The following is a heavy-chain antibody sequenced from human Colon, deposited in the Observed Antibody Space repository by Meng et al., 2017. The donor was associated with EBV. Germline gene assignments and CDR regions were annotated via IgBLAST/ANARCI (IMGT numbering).Heavy chain of an antibody. J-gene: IGHJ4*02. Sequence: VQLQAAGPGLVMPSQTLSLTFTCSGSSISSGDYYWSWIRQPPGKGLEWIGYIYYSGRTYYNPSLKSRVTVSVDTSKNQFSLKLSSVTAADTAVYYCARVRGGLGAFDYWGQGTLVTVSS. V-gene: IGHV4-30-4*01. CDR1: GSSISSGDYY. CDR2: IYYSGRT. D-gene: IGHD5-12*01. CDR3: ARVRGGLGAFDY.